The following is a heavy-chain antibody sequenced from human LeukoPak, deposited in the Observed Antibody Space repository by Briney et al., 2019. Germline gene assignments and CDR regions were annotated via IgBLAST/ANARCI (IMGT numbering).Heavy chain of an antibody. D-gene: IGHD4-17*01. J-gene: IGHJ4*02. CDR2: ISGSGGST. CDR3: AKDTANDSGDYDGGFDY. V-gene: IGHV3-23*01. CDR1: GFTFSSYA. Sequence: PGGSLRLSCAASGFTFSSYAMSWVRQAPGKGLEWVSAISGSGGSTYYADSVKGRFTISRDNSKNTLYLQMNSLRAEDTAVYYCAKDTANDSGDYDGGFDYWGQGTLVTVSS.